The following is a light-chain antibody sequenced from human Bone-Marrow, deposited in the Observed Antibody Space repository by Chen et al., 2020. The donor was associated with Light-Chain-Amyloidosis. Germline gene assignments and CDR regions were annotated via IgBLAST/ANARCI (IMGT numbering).Light chain of an antibody. CDR1: SGSIATNY. V-gene: IGLV6-57*01. CDR3: QSYQGSSQGV. Sequence: NFMLTQPHSVSESPGKTVIISCTRSSGSIATNYVHGYQQRTGSSPTTVIYEDDHRPSGVPDRLSGSIDRSSNSASHTISGLKTEDEADYYCQSYQGSSQGVFGGGTKLTVL. CDR2: EDD. J-gene: IGLJ3*02.